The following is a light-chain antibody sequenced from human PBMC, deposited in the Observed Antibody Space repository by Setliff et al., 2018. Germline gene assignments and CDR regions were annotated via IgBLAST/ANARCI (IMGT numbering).Light chain of an antibody. J-gene: IGLJ1*01. CDR2: EVT. V-gene: IGLV2-14*01. CDR3: SSYTSSSPLYV. Sequence: QSALAQPASVSGSPGQSITISCTGTSSDVGGYNYVSWYQQHPGKAPKLMIYEVTYRPSGVSNRFSASKSGNTASLTISGLQAEDEADYYCSSYTSSSPLYVFGTGTKV. CDR1: SSDVGGYNY.